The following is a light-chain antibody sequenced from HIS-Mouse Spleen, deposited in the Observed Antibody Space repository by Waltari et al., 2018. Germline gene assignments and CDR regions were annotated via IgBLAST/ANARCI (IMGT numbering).Light chain of an antibody. CDR3: QVWDSSSDHYV. CDR2: DDS. Sequence: SYVLTQPPSVSVAPGKTAMITCGVTNIASKTEHWYQQKPAQAPVQVVYDDSDRPTGIPERFSGSNSGNTATLTISRVEAGDEADYYCQVWDSSSDHYVFGTGTKVTVL. CDR1: NIASKT. J-gene: IGLJ1*01. V-gene: IGLV3-21*03.